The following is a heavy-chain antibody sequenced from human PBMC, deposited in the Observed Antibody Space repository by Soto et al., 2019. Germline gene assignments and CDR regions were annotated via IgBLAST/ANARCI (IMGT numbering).Heavy chain of an antibody. D-gene: IGHD2-21*01. J-gene: IGHJ3*02. CDR1: GFTFNNSA. Sequence: XESLRLSCAASGFTFNNSAMTWVRQAAGQGLEWVASISENGGSRGGTYYADSVKGRFTISRDNSKNTLYLQVDSLTGADTAVYYCASAKAVVIAPLGIWGQGALVTVSS. V-gene: IGHV3-23*01. CDR2: ISENGGSRGGT. CDR3: ASAKAVVIAPLGI.